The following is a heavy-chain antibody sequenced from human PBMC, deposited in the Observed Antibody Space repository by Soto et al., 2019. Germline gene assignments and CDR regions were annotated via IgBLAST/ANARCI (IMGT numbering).Heavy chain of an antibody. Sequence: PGGSLRLSCAASGFTISSYSMNWVRQAPGKGLEWVSYISSSSSTIYYADSVKGRLTISRDNAKNSLYLQMSSLRDEDTAVYYCAREGYPFDYWGQGTLVTVS. CDR1: GFTISSYS. CDR2: ISSSSSTI. J-gene: IGHJ4*02. D-gene: IGHD5-12*01. CDR3: AREGYPFDY. V-gene: IGHV3-48*02.